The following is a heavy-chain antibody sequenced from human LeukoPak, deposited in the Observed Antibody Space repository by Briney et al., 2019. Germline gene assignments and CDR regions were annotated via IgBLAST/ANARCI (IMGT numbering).Heavy chain of an antibody. CDR3: ARQGLTRRGDAFDI. J-gene: IGHJ3*02. Sequence: PSETLSLTCTVSGGSISSYYWSWIRQPPGKGLEWIGYIYYSGSTNYNPSLKSRVTISVDTSKNQFSLKLSSVTAADTAVYYCARQGLTRRGDAFDIWGQGTMVTVSS. V-gene: IGHV4-59*08. CDR1: GGSISSYY. D-gene: IGHD2-21*01. CDR2: IYYSGST.